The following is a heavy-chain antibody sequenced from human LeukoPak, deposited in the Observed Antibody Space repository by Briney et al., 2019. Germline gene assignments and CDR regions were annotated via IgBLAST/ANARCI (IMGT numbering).Heavy chain of an antibody. Sequence: GASVKVSCKASGYTFTNYGISWVRQAPGQGLEWMGWISAFNGNTNYAQKLQGRVTMTTDTSTSTAYMELRSLRSDDTAVYYCARGTKDTAMVSLDYWGQGTLVTVSS. J-gene: IGHJ4*02. CDR2: ISAFNGNT. CDR3: ARGTKDTAMVSLDY. D-gene: IGHD5-18*01. V-gene: IGHV1-18*01. CDR1: GYTFTNYG.